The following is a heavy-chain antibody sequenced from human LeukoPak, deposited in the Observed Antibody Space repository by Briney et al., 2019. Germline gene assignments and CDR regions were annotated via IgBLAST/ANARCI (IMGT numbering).Heavy chain of an antibody. CDR3: ALAVAGTRYFQH. J-gene: IGHJ1*01. V-gene: IGHV4-39*07. D-gene: IGHD6-19*01. Sequence: SETLSLTCTVSGASISNSDYYWGWIRQSPGKGLEWIGIIYYNGRTYYNPSLKSRVTISVDKSKNQFSLKLSSVTAADTAVYYCALAVAGTRYFQHWGQGTLVTVSS. CDR2: IYYNGRT. CDR1: GASISNSDYY.